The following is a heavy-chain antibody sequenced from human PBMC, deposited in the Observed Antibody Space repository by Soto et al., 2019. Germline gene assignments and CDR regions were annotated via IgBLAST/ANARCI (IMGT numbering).Heavy chain of an antibody. Sequence: GASVKFSCKASGFTFTSSAMQWVRQARGQLLECIVWIVVGSGNTNYXXKFQERVXXTRDMSTSTAXMELSXLRSEDTAVYYCAADRQLVLGGVDPWGQGTLVTVSS. D-gene: IGHD6-13*01. V-gene: IGHV1-58*02. CDR2: IVVGSGNT. CDR1: GFTFTSSA. J-gene: IGHJ5*02. CDR3: AADRQLVLGGVDP.